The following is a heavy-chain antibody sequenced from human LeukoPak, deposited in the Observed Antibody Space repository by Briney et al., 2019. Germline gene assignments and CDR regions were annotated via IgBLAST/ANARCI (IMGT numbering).Heavy chain of an antibody. CDR2: ISSSGSTI. Sequence: GGSLRLSCAASGFTFSTYSMNWVRQTPGKGLEWVSYISSSGSTILYADSVKGRFTISRDNAKNSLFLQMNSLRAEDTVVYYCARVHVDCSGGRCYLDPYYYYYYGMDVWGQGTTVTVPS. V-gene: IGHV3-48*04. CDR3: ARVHVDCSGGRCYLDPYYYYYYGMDV. D-gene: IGHD2-15*01. J-gene: IGHJ6*02. CDR1: GFTFSTYS.